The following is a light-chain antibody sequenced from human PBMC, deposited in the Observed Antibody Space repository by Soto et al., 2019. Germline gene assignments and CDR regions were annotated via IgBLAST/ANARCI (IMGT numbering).Light chain of an antibody. CDR2: GVS. CDR3: QHYVYPQWT. Sequence: EIVLTQSPATLSLSPGERATLSCRASQSVSSNLAWYQQKPGRAPRLLIYGVSTRATGTPDRFSGSGSGTEFTLTTRRLEPEDFAVYFCQHYVYPQWT. J-gene: IGKJ1*01. CDR1: QSVSSN. V-gene: IGKV3-20*01.